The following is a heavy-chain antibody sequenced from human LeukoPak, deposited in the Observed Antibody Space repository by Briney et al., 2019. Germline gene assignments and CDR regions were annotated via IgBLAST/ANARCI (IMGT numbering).Heavy chain of an antibody. Sequence: SSETLSLTCTVSGGSISSYYWSWIRQPPGKGLEWIGYIYYSGSTNYNPSLKSRVTISVDTSKNQFSLKLSSVTAADTAVYYCARSAYSSFDYWGQGTLVTVSS. D-gene: IGHD6-13*01. CDR1: GGSISSYY. CDR3: ARSAYSSFDY. CDR2: IYYSGST. V-gene: IGHV4-59*01. J-gene: IGHJ4*02.